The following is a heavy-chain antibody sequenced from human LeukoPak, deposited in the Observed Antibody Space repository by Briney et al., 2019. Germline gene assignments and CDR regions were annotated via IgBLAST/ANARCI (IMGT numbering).Heavy chain of an antibody. D-gene: IGHD6-13*01. Sequence: GGSLRLSCAASGFTFTNYAMSWVRQAPGKGLEWVSTISESGGSTNYADSVKGRFTISRNNSKNTLYLQMNSLRAEDTALYYCAKGWSYFLDNWGQGTLVTVSS. CDR3: AKGWSYFLDN. CDR1: GFTFTNYA. V-gene: IGHV3-23*01. CDR2: ISESGGST. J-gene: IGHJ4*02.